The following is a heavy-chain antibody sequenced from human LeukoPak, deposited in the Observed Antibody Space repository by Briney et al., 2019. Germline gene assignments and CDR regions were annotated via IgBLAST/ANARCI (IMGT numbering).Heavy chain of an antibody. V-gene: IGHV3-21*04. CDR2: ISSSSSYI. CDR3: AKVINSGFYYYFDY. Sequence: GGSLRLSCAASGFTFSSYSMNWVRQAPGKGLEWVSSISSSSSYIYYADSVKGRFTISRDNAKNSLYLQMDSLRAEDTAVYYCAKVINSGFYYYFDYWGQGTLVTVSS. D-gene: IGHD3-22*01. CDR1: GFTFSSYS. J-gene: IGHJ4*02.